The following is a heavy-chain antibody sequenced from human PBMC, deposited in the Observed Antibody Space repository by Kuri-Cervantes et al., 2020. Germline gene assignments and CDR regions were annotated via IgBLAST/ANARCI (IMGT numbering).Heavy chain of an antibody. CDR3: ARVSLYCYGMDV. CDR1: GGSISSGDYY. D-gene: IGHD3-16*02. J-gene: IGHJ6*02. CDR2: IYYSGST. Sequence: SETLSLTCTVSGGSISSGDYYWSWIRQPPGKGLEWIGYIYYSGSTYYNPSLKSRVTISVDTSKNQFSLKLSSVTAADTAVYYCARVSLYCYGMDVWGQGTTVNGSS. V-gene: IGHV4-30-4*02.